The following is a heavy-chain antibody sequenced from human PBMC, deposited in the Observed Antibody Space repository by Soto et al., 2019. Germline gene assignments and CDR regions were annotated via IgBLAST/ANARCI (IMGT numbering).Heavy chain of an antibody. CDR2: IGAYNGNT. Sequence: QVQLMQSGAEVKKPGASVKVSCKASGYTFTSYGIGWVRQAPGQELEWMGWIGAYNGNTDYAQRFQGRVTMTTDASTSTAYMELRSLRNDDTAVYYCARVYSRFYSTSETDYWGQGTLVTVSS. D-gene: IGHD2-15*01. CDR3: ARVYSRFYSTSETDY. CDR1: GYTFTSYG. J-gene: IGHJ4*02. V-gene: IGHV1-18*01.